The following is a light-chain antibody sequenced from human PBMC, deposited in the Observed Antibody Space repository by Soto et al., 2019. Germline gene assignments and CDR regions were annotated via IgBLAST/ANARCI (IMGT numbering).Light chain of an antibody. CDR2: DAS. CDR1: QYISNY. V-gene: IGKV1-33*01. Sequence: DIQMNHSPSSLSASVGDRVTITCQASQYISNYLNWYQQKPGKAPKLLIYDASNLETGVPSRFSGSGSGTDFTFTISSLQPEDIATYYCQQYDNLPLTLGGGTKLDIK. J-gene: IGKJ4*01. CDR3: QQYDNLPLT.